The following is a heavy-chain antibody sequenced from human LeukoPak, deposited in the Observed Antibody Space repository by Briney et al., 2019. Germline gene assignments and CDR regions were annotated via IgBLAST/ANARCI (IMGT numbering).Heavy chain of an antibody. Sequence: GGSLRLSCAASGFTFSSYSMNWVRQAPGKGLECVSSISSSSSYIYYADSVKGRFTISRDNAKNSLYLQMNSLRAEDTAVYYCARDVSLAAAGANWFDPWGQGTLVTVSS. J-gene: IGHJ5*02. V-gene: IGHV3-21*01. D-gene: IGHD6-13*01. CDR1: GFTFSSYS. CDR3: ARDVSLAAAGANWFDP. CDR2: ISSSSSYI.